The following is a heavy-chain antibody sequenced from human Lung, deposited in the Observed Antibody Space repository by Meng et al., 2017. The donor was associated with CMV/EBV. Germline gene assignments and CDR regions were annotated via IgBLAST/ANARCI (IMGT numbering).Heavy chain of an antibody. Sequence: GPTLVKPTETLTLTCTVSGFSLSNARMGVSWIRQPPGKALEWLAHIFSNDEKSYSTSLKSRLTISKDTSKSQVVLTMTNMDPVDTATYYCARIRALRFLEWLKVRAYYGMDVWGQGTRVTCSS. CDR2: IFSNDEK. CDR1: GFSLSNARMG. J-gene: IGHJ6*02. D-gene: IGHD3-3*01. V-gene: IGHV2-26*01. CDR3: ARIRALRFLEWLKVRAYYGMDV.